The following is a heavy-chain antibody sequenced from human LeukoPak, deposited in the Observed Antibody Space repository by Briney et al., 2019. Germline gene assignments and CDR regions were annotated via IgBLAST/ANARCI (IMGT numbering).Heavy chain of an antibody. CDR2: ISGSGGST. D-gene: IGHD2-2*02. CDR3: ARVVVVPAAIRGLGWFDP. CDR1: GFTFSTYA. V-gene: IGHV3-23*01. Sequence: GGSLRLSCAACGFTFSTYAMSWVRQAPGKGLEWVSAISGSGGSTYYADSVTGRFTISRDNSKNTLYLQMNSLRADDTAVYYCARVVVVPAAIRGLGWFDPWGQGTLVTVSS. J-gene: IGHJ5*02.